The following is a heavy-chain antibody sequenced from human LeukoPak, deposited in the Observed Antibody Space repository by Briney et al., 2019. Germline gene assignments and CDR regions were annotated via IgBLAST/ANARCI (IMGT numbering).Heavy chain of an antibody. D-gene: IGHD3-10*02. CDR1: GFTFSSYW. V-gene: IGHV3-74*01. CDR2: INSDGSST. J-gene: IGHJ6*04. Sequence: PGGSLRLSCAASGFTFSSYWMHWVRQAPGKGLVWVSRINSDGSSTSYADSVKGRFTISRDNAKNSLYLQMNSLRAEDTAVYYCAELGITMIGGVWGKGTTVTIFS. CDR3: AELGITMIGGV.